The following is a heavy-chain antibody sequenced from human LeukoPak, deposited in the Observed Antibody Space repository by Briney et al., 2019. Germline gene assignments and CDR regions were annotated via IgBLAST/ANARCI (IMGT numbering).Heavy chain of an antibody. CDR3: ASAQKWSLRGMDV. Sequence: ASVKVSCKASGYTFSSYYMHWVRQAPGQGLEWMGIINPSGGSTSYAQKFQGRVTMTRDTSTSTVYMELSSLRSEDTAVYYCASAQKWSLRGMDVWGQGTTVTVSS. V-gene: IGHV1-46*01. CDR1: GYTFSSYY. J-gene: IGHJ6*02. D-gene: IGHD3-10*01. CDR2: INPSGGST.